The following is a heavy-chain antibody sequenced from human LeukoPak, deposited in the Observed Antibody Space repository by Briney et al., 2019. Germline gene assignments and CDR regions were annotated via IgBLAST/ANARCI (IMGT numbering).Heavy chain of an antibody. CDR2: VYTGGST. J-gene: IGHJ4*02. Sequence: GGSLRLSCAASNFIVSNNYMSWVRQAPGKGLEWVSVVYTGGSTYYADSVKGRFTVSKDTSDNTLYLQMNSLRVDDTAVYYCVKPSPGGGHFEYWGPGALVTVSS. D-gene: IGHD1-14*01. CDR3: VKPSPGGGHFEY. V-gene: IGHV3-53*01. CDR1: NFIVSNNY.